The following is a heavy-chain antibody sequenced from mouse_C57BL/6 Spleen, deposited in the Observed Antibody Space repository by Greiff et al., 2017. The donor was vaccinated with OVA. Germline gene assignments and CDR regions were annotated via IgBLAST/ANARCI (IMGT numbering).Heavy chain of an antibody. J-gene: IGHJ1*03. V-gene: IGHV1-81*01. Sequence: LVESGAELARPGASVKLSCKASGYTFTSYGISWVKQRTGQGLEWIGEIYPRSGNTYYNEKFKGKATLTADKSSSTAYMELRSLTSEDSAVYFCARSDYGSSYHRWYFDVWGTGTTVTVSS. CDR3: ARSDYGSSYHRWYFDV. CDR1: GYTFTSYG. D-gene: IGHD1-1*01. CDR2: IYPRSGNT.